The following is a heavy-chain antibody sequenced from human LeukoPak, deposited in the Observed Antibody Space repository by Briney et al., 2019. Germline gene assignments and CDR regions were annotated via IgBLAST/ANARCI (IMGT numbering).Heavy chain of an antibody. CDR1: GFTVSSNY. J-gene: IGHJ4*02. V-gene: IGHV3-66*01. Sequence: TGGSLRLSCAASGFTVSSNYMSWVRQAPGKGLEWVSVIYSGGSTYYADSVKGRFTISRDNSKNTLYLQMNSLRAEDTAVYYCARVHSEGGWNYVGAYVGDFDYWGQGTLVTVSS. CDR2: IYSGGST. CDR3: ARVHSEGGWNYVGAYVGDFDY. D-gene: IGHD1-7*01.